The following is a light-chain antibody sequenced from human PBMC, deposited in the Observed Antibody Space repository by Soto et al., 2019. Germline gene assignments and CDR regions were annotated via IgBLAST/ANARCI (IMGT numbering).Light chain of an antibody. V-gene: IGKV1-33*01. J-gene: IGKJ4*01. CDR1: QDISNY. CDR2: DAS. Sequence: DIQMTQSPSSLSASVGDRVTITCQASQDISNYLNWYQQKPGKAPKLLIYDASNLETGVPSRFSGSGSGTDFTFTINSLQSEDIATYYCQKYENLPLTFGGGTKVDIK. CDR3: QKYENLPLT.